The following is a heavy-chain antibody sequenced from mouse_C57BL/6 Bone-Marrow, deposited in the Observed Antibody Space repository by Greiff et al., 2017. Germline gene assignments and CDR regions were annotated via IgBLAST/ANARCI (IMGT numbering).Heavy chain of an antibody. CDR2: IYPGSGST. D-gene: IGHD1-1*01. J-gene: IGHJ2*01. Sequence: QVQLQQSGAELVKPGASVKMSCKASGYTFTSYWITWVKQRPGPGLEWIGDIYPGSGSTNYNEKFKSKATLTVDTSSSTAYMQLSSLTSEDSAVYYCARSGVVADYFDYWGQGTTLTVSS. CDR1: GYTFTSYW. V-gene: IGHV1-55*01. CDR3: ARSGVVADYFDY.